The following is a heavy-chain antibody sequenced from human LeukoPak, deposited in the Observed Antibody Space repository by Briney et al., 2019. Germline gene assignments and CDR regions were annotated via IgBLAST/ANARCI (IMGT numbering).Heavy chain of an antibody. CDR2: IIPIFGTA. D-gene: IGHD3-22*01. CDR3: ARDPLNTYYYDSSGYPGGNWFDP. CDR1: GYTFTGYY. J-gene: IGHJ5*02. V-gene: IGHV1-69*13. Sequence: SVKVSCKASGYTFTGYYMHWVRQAPGQGLEWMGGIIPIFGTANYAQKFQGRVTITADESTSTAYMELSSLRSDDTAVYYCARDPLNTYYYDSSGYPGGNWFDPWGQGTLVTVSS.